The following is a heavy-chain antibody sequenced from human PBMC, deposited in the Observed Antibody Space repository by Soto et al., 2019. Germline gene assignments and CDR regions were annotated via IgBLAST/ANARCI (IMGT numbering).Heavy chain of an antibody. CDR1: GGTFSSYA. CDR3: ARDKRGYSGYDQGSVYFDY. CDR2: IIPIFGTA. J-gene: IGHJ4*02. V-gene: IGHV1-69*06. Sequence: SVKVSCEASGGTFSSYAISWVRQAPGEGLEWMGGIIPIFGTASYAQKFQGRVTITADKSTSTAYMELSSLRSEDTAVYYCARDKRGYSGYDQGSVYFDYWGQGTLVTV. D-gene: IGHD5-12*01.